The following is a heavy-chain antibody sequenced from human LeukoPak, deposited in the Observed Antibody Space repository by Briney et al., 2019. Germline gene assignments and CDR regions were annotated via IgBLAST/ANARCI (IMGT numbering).Heavy chain of an antibody. CDR2: IYYSGSS. CDR1: GGSISSYY. Sequence: ASETLSLTCTVWGGSISSYYWSWIRQPPGKGLEWIGYIYYSGSSNYNPSLKGRVTISVDTSKNQFSLKLSSVTAADTAVYYCATSRALYWYFDLWGRGTLVTVSS. CDR3: ATSRALYWYFDL. V-gene: IGHV4-59*01. J-gene: IGHJ2*01.